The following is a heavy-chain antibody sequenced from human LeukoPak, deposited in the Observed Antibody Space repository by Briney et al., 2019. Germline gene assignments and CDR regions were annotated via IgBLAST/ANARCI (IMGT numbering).Heavy chain of an antibody. CDR3: ARPPSDLRYNWNPLYYFDY. Sequence: PGGSLRLSCAASGFTFSNYAMSWVRQAPGKGLEWVSAISGSGSGTYYADSVKGRFTISRDNSKNTLYLQMNNLRAEDTAVYYCARPPSDLRYNWNPLYYFDYWGQGTLVTVSS. J-gene: IGHJ4*02. CDR1: GFTFSNYA. D-gene: IGHD1-20*01. CDR2: ISGSGSGT. V-gene: IGHV3-23*01.